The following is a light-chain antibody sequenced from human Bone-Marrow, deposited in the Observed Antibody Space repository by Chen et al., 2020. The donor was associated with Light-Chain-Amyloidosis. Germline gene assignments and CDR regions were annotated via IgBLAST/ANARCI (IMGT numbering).Light chain of an antibody. Sequence: QSALTQPASVTGSPGQSITISCTGTSSDVGGYDIVSWYRQHPGKAPKLLIFEVTKRPSGVSNRFSGSKSGNTASLTISSLRTEDAADYYCCAYRGGSFPYVFGPGTKVTVL. CDR1: SSDVGGYDI. J-gene: IGLJ1*01. CDR2: EVT. CDR3: CAYRGGSFPYV. V-gene: IGLV2-23*02.